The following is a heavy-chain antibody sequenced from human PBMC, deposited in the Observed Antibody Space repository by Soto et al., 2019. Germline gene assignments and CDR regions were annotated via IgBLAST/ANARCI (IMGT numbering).Heavy chain of an antibody. Sequence: GASVKVSCKASGGTFSSYTISWVRQAPGQGLEWMGRIIPILGIANYAQKFQGRVTITADKSTSTAYMELSSLRSEDTAVYYCARDSTPSNFDYWGQGTLVTVSS. CDR2: IIPILGIA. CDR1: GGTFSSYT. D-gene: IGHD2-15*01. CDR3: ARDSTPSNFDY. J-gene: IGHJ4*02. V-gene: IGHV1-69*04.